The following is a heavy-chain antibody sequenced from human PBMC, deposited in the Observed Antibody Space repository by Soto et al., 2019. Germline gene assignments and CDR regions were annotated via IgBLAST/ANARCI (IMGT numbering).Heavy chain of an antibody. CDR1: GGTFSSYA. D-gene: IGHD5-12*01. CDR2: IIPIFGTA. J-gene: IGHJ4*02. V-gene: IGHV1-69*13. CDR3: AGGRDGYNEYFDY. Sequence: ASVKVSCKASGGTFSSYAISWVRQAPGQGLEWMGGIIPIFGTANYAQKFQGRVTITADESTSTAYMELSSLRSEDTAVYYCAGGRDGYNEYFDYWGQGTLVTVSS.